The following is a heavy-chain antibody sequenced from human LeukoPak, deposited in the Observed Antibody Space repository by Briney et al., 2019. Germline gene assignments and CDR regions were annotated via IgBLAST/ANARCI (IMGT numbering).Heavy chain of an antibody. CDR1: GGSFSGYY. V-gene: IGHV4-34*01. CDR3: ARGRVARLPYYYYYGMDV. CDR2: INHCGST. J-gene: IGHJ6*02. Sequence: PSETLSLTCAVYGGSFSGYYWSWIRQPPGKGLEWIGEINHCGSTNYNPSLKSRVTISVDTSKNQFSLKLSSVTAADTAVYYCARGRVARLPYYYYYGMDVWGQGTTVTVSS. D-gene: IGHD2-15*01.